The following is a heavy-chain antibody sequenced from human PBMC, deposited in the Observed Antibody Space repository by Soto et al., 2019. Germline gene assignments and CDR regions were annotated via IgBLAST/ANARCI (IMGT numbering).Heavy chain of an antibody. CDR2: IDQSGST. CDR1: GGSFSGYY. V-gene: IGHV4-34*01. Sequence: PSETLSLTCAVYGGSFSGYYWNWLRQPPGEGLEWIGNIDQSGSTNYNPSLKSRVTISVDTSRNQFSLKLTSVTAADTAVYYCVRARTFRATNNWFDPWGPGTLVT. CDR3: VRARTFRATNNWFDP. J-gene: IGHJ5*02.